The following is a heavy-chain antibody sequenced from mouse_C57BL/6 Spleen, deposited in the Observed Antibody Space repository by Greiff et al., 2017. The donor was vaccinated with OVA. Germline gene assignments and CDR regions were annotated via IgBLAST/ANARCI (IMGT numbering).Heavy chain of an antibody. CDR2: IGPGSGST. Sequence: QVQLQQSGAELVKPGASVKISCKASGYTFTDYYINWVKQRPGQGLEWIGKIGPGSGSTYYNEKFKGKATLTADKSSSTAYLQLSSLTSEDSAVYFCARRRTYGSSYGGYFDVWGTGTTVTVSS. V-gene: IGHV1-77*01. CDR3: ARRRTYGSSYGGYFDV. J-gene: IGHJ1*03. CDR1: GYTFTDYY. D-gene: IGHD1-1*01.